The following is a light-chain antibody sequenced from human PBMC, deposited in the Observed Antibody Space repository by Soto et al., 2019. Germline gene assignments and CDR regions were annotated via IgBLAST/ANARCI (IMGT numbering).Light chain of an antibody. CDR2: KIS. J-gene: IGKJ1*01. CDR3: MQATQPTWT. V-gene: IGKV2-24*01. Sequence: DIVMTQTPLSSRVTLGQLASISCRSSQSLVHSDGNTYLNWLHQRPGQPPRLLLYKISNRFFGVPDRFSGSGAGTHFTLTINRVEAEDVGVYYCMQATQPTWTFGQGTKVDIK. CDR1: QSLVHSDGNTY.